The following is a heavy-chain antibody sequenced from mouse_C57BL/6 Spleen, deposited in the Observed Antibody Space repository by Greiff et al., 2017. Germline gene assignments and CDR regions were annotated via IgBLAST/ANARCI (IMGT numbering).Heavy chain of an antibody. J-gene: IGHJ2*01. V-gene: IGHV1-55*01. Sequence: QVQLQQPGAELVKPGASVKMSCKASGYTFTSYWITWVKQRPGQGLEWIGDIYPGSGSPNYNEKFKSKATLTVDTSSSTSYMQLSSVTSEDSAVYYCASAPDGLDYWGQGTTLTVSS. CDR3: ASAPDGLDY. CDR2: IYPGSGSP. CDR1: GYTFTSYW. D-gene: IGHD2-3*01.